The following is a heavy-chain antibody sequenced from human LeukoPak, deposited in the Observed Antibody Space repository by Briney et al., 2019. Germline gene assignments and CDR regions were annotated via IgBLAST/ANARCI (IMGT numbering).Heavy chain of an antibody. J-gene: IGHJ4*02. Sequence: GASVKVSCKTSGYTFTRYDINWVRQATGQGLEWMGWVNPNSGNSGYAQKFQGRVTISRDTSISTAYMELSSLRSEDTAVYYCARVDGSADYWGQGTLDTVSS. CDR1: GYTFTRYD. V-gene: IGHV1-8*03. CDR2: VNPNSGNS. CDR3: ARVDGSADY. D-gene: IGHD1-26*01.